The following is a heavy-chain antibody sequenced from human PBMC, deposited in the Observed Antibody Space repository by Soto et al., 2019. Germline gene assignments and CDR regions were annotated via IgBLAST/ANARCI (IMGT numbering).Heavy chain of an antibody. D-gene: IGHD6-19*01. V-gene: IGHV1-69*08. CDR1: GGTFSSYT. CDR2: IIPILGIA. CDR3: AREQRSSGLWYYYYYGMDV. Sequence: QVPLVQSGAEVKKPGSSVKVSCKASGGTFSSYTISWVRQAPGQGLEWMGRIIPILGIANYAQKFQGRVTITADKSXSXAXXELSSLRSEDTAVYYCAREQRSSGLWYYYYYGMDVWGQGTTVTVSS. J-gene: IGHJ6*02.